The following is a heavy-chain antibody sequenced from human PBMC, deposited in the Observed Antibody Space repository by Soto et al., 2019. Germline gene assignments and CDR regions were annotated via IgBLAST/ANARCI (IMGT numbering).Heavy chain of an antibody. D-gene: IGHD3-10*01. CDR2: ISSSSSYI. V-gene: IGHV3-21*01. CDR3: ARDMGLARYGSGSYSYYCDY. J-gene: IGHJ4*02. CDR1: GFTFSAYT. Sequence: EVQVVESGGGLVKPGGSLRLSCAASGFTFSAYTMNWVRQAPGKGLEWVSSISSSSSYIYYADSVKGRFTISRDNSKNSLYLQMNSLRAEDTAVYYCARDMGLARYGSGSYSYYCDYWGQGTLVTVSS.